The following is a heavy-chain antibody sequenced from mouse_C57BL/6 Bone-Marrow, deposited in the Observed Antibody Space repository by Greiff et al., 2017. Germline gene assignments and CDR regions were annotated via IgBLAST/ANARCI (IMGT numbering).Heavy chain of an antibody. V-gene: IGHV6-3*01. CDR2: IRLKSDNYET. Sequence: ASGGGLVQPGGSMKLSCVASGFPFSNYWMNWVRQSPEKGLEWVAQIRLKSDNYETHSAESVNGRFTIARDDSKSGVYLQMNDLRAEVTGIYYCTGLSSLVGDYFDYWGQGTTLTVSS. CDR3: TGLSSLVGDYFDY. D-gene: IGHD1-1*01. J-gene: IGHJ2*01. CDR1: GFPFSNYW.